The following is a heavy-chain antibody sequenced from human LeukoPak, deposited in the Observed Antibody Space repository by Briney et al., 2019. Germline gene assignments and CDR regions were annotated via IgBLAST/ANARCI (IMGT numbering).Heavy chain of an antibody. CDR1: GFTFDDYA. CDR3: AKAPQRWLQSDAFDI. V-gene: IGHV3-9*01. D-gene: IGHD5-12*01. J-gene: IGHJ3*02. CDR2: ISWNSGSI. Sequence: GGSLRLSCAASGFTFDDYAMHWVRQAPGKGLEWVSGISWNSGSIGYADSVKGRFTISRYNAKNSLCLQMNSLRADDTALYSCAKAPQRWLQSDAFDIWGQGTMVTVSS.